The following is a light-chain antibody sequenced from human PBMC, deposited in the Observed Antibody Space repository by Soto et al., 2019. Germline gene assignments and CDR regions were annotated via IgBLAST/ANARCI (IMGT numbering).Light chain of an antibody. CDR2: AGS. Sequence: DIRMTQSPSSLSASVGDRVTITCRAGQSFNGYLNWYQEKPGKGPKLLVYAGSSLQSGVPSRFSGSGSGTHFTLIIRSLQPEDCGTYYCQQTYSTPVTFGQGTRLEI. J-gene: IGKJ5*01. V-gene: IGKV1-39*01. CDR1: QSFNGY. CDR3: QQTYSTPVT.